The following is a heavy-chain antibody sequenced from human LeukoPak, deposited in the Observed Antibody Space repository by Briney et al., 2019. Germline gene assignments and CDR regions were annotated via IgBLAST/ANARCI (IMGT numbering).Heavy chain of an antibody. V-gene: IGHV3-66*01. Sequence: GGSLRLSCAASGFTVSTNYLNWVRQAPGRGLEWVAVIYSGGTTYYSDSVKGRFTISRDNSKNMLCLQMNSLRVEDTALYYCAKGVYYGSGALDYWGQGTLVTVSS. CDR1: GFTVSTNY. CDR3: AKGVYYGSGALDY. J-gene: IGHJ4*02. CDR2: IYSGGTT. D-gene: IGHD3-10*01.